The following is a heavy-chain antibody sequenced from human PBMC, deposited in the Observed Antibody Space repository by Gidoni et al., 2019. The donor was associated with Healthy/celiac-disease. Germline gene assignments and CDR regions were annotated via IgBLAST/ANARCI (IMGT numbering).Heavy chain of an antibody. Sequence: QVQLQQWGAGLLKPSETLSITCAVYGGSFSGYYWSWIRQPPGKGLEWIGEINHSGSTNYNPSLKSRVTISVDTSKNQFSLKLSSVTAADTAVYYCARGLMVRGVIPYYYYYGMDVWGQGTTVTVSS. CDR1: GGSFSGYY. J-gene: IGHJ6*02. D-gene: IGHD3-10*01. V-gene: IGHV4-34*01. CDR2: INHSGST. CDR3: ARGLMVRGVIPYYYYYGMDV.